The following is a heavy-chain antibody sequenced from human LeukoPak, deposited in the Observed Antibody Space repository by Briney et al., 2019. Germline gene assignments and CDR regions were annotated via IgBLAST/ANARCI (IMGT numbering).Heavy chain of an antibody. CDR2: ISSSGSTI. D-gene: IGHD4/OR15-4a*01. J-gene: IGHJ3*02. CDR1: GFTFSSYE. CDR3: ARTDYGSLRGAFLI. Sequence: PGGSLRLSCAASGFTFSSYEMNWVRQAPGKGLEWVSYISSSGSTICYADSVKGRFTISRDNAKNSLYLQMNSLRAEDTAVYYCARTDYGSLRGAFLIWGQGTMVTVSS. V-gene: IGHV3-48*03.